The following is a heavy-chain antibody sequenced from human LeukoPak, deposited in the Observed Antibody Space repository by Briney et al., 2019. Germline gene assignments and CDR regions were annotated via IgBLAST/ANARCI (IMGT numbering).Heavy chain of an antibody. D-gene: IGHD3-16*02. CDR2: ISSSSSYI. CDR3: AKDNFTFGGVIGY. V-gene: IGHV3-21*01. CDR1: GFTFSSYS. J-gene: IGHJ4*02. Sequence: GGSLRLSCAASGFTFSSYSMNWVRQAPGKGPEWVSSISSSSSYIYYADSMKGRFTISRDNAKNSLYLQMNSLRAEDTAVYYCAKDNFTFGGVIGYWGQGTLVTVSS.